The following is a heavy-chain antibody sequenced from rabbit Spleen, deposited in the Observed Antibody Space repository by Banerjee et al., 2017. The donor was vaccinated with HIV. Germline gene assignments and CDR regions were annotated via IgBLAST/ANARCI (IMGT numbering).Heavy chain of an antibody. J-gene: IGHJ6*01. Sequence: ETGGGLVQPGGSLTVSCTASGLDFSGDSYDSYMCWIRQAPGKGLEWIACIDIGGSDFTYFASWAKGRFTISKTSSTTVTLQMTSLTAADTATYFCARDTGTSFSSYGMDLWGPGTLVTVS. CDR1: GLDFSGDSY. V-gene: IGHV1S40*01. CDR2: IDIGGSDFT. CDR3: ARDTGTSFSSYGMDL. D-gene: IGHD8-1*01.